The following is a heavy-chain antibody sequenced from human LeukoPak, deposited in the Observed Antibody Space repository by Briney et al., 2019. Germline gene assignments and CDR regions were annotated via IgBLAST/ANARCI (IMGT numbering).Heavy chain of an antibody. CDR3: ARRGGDMPARGFMDV. D-gene: IGHD3-16*01. CDR1: GGSISSSTYY. J-gene: IGHJ6*03. CDR2: INYSGST. Sequence: SETLSFTGTVSGGSISSSTYYWGWIRQPPGKGLEWMGSINYSGSTFYNPSLKSRVTMSVDTSKNHFFLNLRSVTAADTAVYYCARRGGDMPARGFMDVWGKGTTVTASS. V-gene: IGHV4-39*07.